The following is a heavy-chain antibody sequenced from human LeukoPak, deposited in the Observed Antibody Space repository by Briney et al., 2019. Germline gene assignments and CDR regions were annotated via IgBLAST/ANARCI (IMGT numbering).Heavy chain of an antibody. Sequence: GGSLRLSCAASGFTFSDHYMDWVRQAPGKGLEWVANIKQDGSEKYYVDSVKGRFTISRDNAKNSLYLQMNSLRAEDTAVYYCARAATYSNYYYYMDVWGKGTTVTVSS. CDR1: GFTFSDHY. CDR2: IKQDGSEK. V-gene: IGHV3-7*01. CDR3: ARAATYSNYYYYMDV. J-gene: IGHJ6*03. D-gene: IGHD6-13*01.